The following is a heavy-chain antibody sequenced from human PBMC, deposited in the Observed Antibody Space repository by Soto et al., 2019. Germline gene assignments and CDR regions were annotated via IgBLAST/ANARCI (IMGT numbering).Heavy chain of an antibody. D-gene: IGHD2-21*02. J-gene: IGHJ5*02. CDR3: ARGSAYCGGDCYSYWFDP. V-gene: IGHV1-18*01. CDR1: GYTFKSYG. CDR2: ISAYNGNT. Sequence: ASVKVSCKAAGYTFKSYGISWVRQAPGQGLEWMGWISAYNGNTNYAQKLQGRATMTTDTSTSTAYMELSSLRSEDTAVYYCARGSAYCGGDCYSYWFDPWGQGTLVTVSS.